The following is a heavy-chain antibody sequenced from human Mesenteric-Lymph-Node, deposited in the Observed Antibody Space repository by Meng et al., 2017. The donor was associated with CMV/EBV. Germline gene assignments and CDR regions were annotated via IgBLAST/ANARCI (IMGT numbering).Heavy chain of an antibody. CDR1: GFTFSIYS. Sequence: GGSLRLSCAASGFTFSIYSMNWIRQAPGKGLEWVSHISSSGSAIYYADSVKGRFIVSRDNAKNSLDLLMKSLRAEDTAVYYCARVGVGVTTDAFDIWGQGTLVTVSS. D-gene: IGHD1-26*01. CDR3: ARVGVGVTTDAFDI. J-gene: IGHJ3*02. CDR2: ISSSGSAI. V-gene: IGHV3-48*01.